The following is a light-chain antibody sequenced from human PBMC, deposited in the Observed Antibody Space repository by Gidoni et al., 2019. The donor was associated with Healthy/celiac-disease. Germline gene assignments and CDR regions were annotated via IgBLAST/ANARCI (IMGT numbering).Light chain of an antibody. CDR3: QQYNSYPLT. CDR2: KAS. Sequence: DIPMTQPPSTLSASVGDRVTITCRVSQSISSWLAWYQQKPGKAPKPLIYKASSLESGVPSRFSGSGSGTEFTLTISSLQPDDFATYYCQQYNSYPLTFGGGTKVEIK. J-gene: IGKJ4*01. CDR1: QSISSW. V-gene: IGKV1-5*03.